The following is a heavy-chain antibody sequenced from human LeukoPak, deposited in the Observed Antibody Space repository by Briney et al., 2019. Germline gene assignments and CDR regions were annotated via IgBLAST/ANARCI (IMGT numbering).Heavy chain of an antibody. CDR2: INSDGSST. CDR1: GFTFSSYW. Sequence: GGSLRLSCAASGFTFSSYWMHWVRQAPGKGLVWFSRINSDGSSTSYADSVKGRFTISRDNAKNTLYLQMNSLRAEDTAVYYCAGDADLDYWGQGTLVTVSS. J-gene: IGHJ4*02. CDR3: AGDADLDY. V-gene: IGHV3-74*01.